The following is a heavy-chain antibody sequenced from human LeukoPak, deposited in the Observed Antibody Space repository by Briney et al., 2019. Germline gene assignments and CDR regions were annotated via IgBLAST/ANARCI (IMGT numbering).Heavy chain of an antibody. CDR1: GGSISSHY. CDR2: IYYSGST. D-gene: IGHD6-13*01. J-gene: IGHJ5*02. CDR3: ARDLTLGYSSSWYNWFDP. Sequence: SETLSLTCTVSGGSISSHYWSWIRQPPGKGPEWIGYIYYSGSTNYNPSLKSRVTISVDTSKNQFSLKLSSVTAADTAVYYCARDLTLGYSSSWYNWFDPWGREPWSPSPQ. V-gene: IGHV4-59*11.